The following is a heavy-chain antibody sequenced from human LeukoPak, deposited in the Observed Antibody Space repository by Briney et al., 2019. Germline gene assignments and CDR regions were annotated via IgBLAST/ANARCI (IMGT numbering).Heavy chain of an antibody. D-gene: IGHD3-16*01. J-gene: IGHJ4*02. Sequence: GESLKISCKASGFTFTTYSFAWVRQVPGKGLEWMGVIYAGDSSTTYSPSFQGQVTISVDRSINTAYFQWSSLRASDSAIYYCARHSCYDSWGQGTLVTVSS. CDR2: IYAGDSST. CDR3: ARHSCYDS. V-gene: IGHV5-51*01. CDR1: GFTFTTYS.